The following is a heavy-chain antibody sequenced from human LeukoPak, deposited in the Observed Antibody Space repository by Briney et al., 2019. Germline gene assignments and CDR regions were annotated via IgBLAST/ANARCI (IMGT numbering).Heavy chain of an antibody. D-gene: IGHD5-12*01. CDR3: ARLRGYSGYEH. CDR1: GYTFTNYA. Sequence: AASVKVSCKASGYTFTNYAMHWVRQAPGQRLEWMGWINAGNGNTKYSQKFQGRVTITRDTSASTAYMELSSLRSEDTAVYYCARLRGYSGYEHWGQGTLVTVSS. J-gene: IGHJ4*02. V-gene: IGHV1-3*01. CDR2: INAGNGNT.